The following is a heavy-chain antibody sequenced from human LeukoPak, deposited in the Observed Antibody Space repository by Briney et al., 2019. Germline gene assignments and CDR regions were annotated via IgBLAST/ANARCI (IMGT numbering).Heavy chain of an antibody. Sequence: GGSLRLSCAASGFTFSSYWMSWVRQAPGKGLEWVANIKQDGSEKYYVDSVKGRFTISRDNAKNSLYLQMNSLRAEDTAVYYCARSLYSSSWCEYFQHWGQGTLVTVSS. J-gene: IGHJ1*01. D-gene: IGHD6-13*01. CDR2: IKQDGSEK. CDR1: GFTFSSYW. CDR3: ARSLYSSSWCEYFQH. V-gene: IGHV3-7*01.